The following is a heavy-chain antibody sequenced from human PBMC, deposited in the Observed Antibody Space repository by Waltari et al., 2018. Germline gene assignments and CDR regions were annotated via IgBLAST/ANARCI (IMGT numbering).Heavy chain of an antibody. D-gene: IGHD1-26*01. V-gene: IGHV3-30*18. CDR2: ISYDGSNK. CDR3: AKDSSGSYFDY. CDR1: GFTFSSYG. J-gene: IGHJ4*02. Sequence: QVQLVESGGGVVQPGRSLRLSCAASGFTFSSYGMHWVRQAPGKGLECVAVISYDGSNKYYADSVKGRFTISRDNSKNTLYLQMNSLRAEDTAVYYCAKDSSGSYFDYWGQGTLVTVSS.